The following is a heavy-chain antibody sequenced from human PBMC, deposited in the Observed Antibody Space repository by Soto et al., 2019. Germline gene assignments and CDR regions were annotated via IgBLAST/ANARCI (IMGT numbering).Heavy chain of an antibody. V-gene: IGHV3-23*01. CDR1: GFTFSDYA. Sequence: EVQLLESGGGLVQPGGSLRLSCAASGFTFSDYAMSWVRQAPGKGLEWVSGISSSGGSPYNADSVKGRFTISRDNSKNTLYLQMNSLRAEDTAVYYCVKGNGRIVPRHFDYWGQGTLVTVSS. D-gene: IGHD1-1*01. CDR2: ISSSGGSP. CDR3: VKGNGRIVPRHFDY. J-gene: IGHJ4*02.